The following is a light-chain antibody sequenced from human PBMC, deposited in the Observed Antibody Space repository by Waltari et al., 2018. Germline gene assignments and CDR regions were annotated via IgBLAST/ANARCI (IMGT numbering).Light chain of an antibody. V-gene: IGLV1-47*01. CDR3: AAWDDSLSGWV. CDR2: RNN. Sequence: QSVLTQPPSASGTPGQRVTISCSGSSSNIGSNYVYWYQQLPGTAPKLLIYRNNPLPSGVPDRFSGSKSVTSASLAISGLRSEDEADYYCAAWDDSLSGWVFGGGTKLTVL. J-gene: IGLJ3*02. CDR1: SSNIGSNY.